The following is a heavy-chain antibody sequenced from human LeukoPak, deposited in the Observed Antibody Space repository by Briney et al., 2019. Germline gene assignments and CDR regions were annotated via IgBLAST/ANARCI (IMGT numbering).Heavy chain of an antibody. V-gene: IGHV3-30*02. D-gene: IGHD5-24*01. CDR3: AKDSGVGMATTFSILDI. CDR2: LRYDGSNT. J-gene: IGHJ3*02. Sequence: GGSLRLSCAASGFTFSGYGMHWVRQAPGKGLEWVAFLRYDGSNTYYADSVKGRFTISRDNSKNTLYLQMNSLRAEDTAVYYCAKDSGVGMATTFSILDIWGQGTMVTVSS. CDR1: GFTFSGYG.